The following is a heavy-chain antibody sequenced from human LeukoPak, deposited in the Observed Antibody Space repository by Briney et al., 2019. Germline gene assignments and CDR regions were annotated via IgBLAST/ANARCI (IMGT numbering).Heavy chain of an antibody. CDR3: ARGGGRSYSDAFDI. CDR2: ISGGSTAT. CDR1: GVTFSSSN. D-gene: IGHD1-26*01. J-gene: IGHJ3*02. Sequence: GGSLRLSCAASGVTFSSSNMHWVRQAPGKGLEWLSFISGGSTATQYADSVKGRFTISRDIGGKALYLQMNSLRDEDTAVYYCARGGGRSYSDAFDIWDQGTVVTVSS. V-gene: IGHV3-48*02.